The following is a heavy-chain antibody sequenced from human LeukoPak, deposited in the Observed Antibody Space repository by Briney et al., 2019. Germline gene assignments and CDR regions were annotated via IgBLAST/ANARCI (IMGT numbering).Heavy chain of an antibody. Sequence: GASVKVSCKASGGTFSSYAISWVRQAPGQGLEWMGGIIPIFGTANYAQKFQGRVTITADESTSTAYMELSSLRSEDTAVYYCARSAPVPARPHHRHYYYYGMDVWGQGTTVTVSS. CDR3: ARSAPVPARPHHRHYYYYGMDV. V-gene: IGHV1-69*13. CDR2: IIPIFGTA. D-gene: IGHD2-2*01. CDR1: GGTFSSYA. J-gene: IGHJ6*02.